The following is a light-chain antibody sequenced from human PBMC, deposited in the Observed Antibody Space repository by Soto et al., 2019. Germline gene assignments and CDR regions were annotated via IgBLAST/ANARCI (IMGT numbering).Light chain of an antibody. CDR2: GAS. Sequence: EIVLTQSPGTLSLSPGERATLSCRASQSVSSSYLAWYQQKPGQAPRLLIYGASSRATGIPDRFSGSGSGTDFTLTISRLEPEDFAVYYCQQYGSFFXGGTKPDIK. CDR1: QSVSSSY. CDR3: QQYGSF. V-gene: IGKV3-20*01. J-gene: IGKJ4*01.